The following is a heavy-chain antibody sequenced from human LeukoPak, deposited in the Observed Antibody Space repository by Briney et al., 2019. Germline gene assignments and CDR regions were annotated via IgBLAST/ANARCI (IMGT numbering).Heavy chain of an antibody. V-gene: IGHV4-39*07. D-gene: IGHD2-15*01. CDR2: IYYTGST. CDR3: ARGRVICSGGSCSHYFDY. J-gene: IGHJ4*02. Sequence: SETLSLTCTVSGGSISSSSYYWGWIRQPPGKGLESIGSIYYTGSTYYNPSLKSRVTISVDTTKNQFSLKLSSVTAADTAVYYCARGRVICSGGSCSHYFDYWGQGTLVTVSS. CDR1: GGSISSSSYY.